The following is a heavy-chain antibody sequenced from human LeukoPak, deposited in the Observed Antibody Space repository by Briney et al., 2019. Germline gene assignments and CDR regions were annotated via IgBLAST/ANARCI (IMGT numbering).Heavy chain of an antibody. D-gene: IGHD1-26*01. Sequence: GGSLRLSCAASRFTVSSYDMHWVRQATGKGLEWVSAIGTAGDTYYPGSVKGRFTISRENAKNSLYLQMNSLRAGDTAVYYCARGMSIVGATLDYMDVWGKGTTVTVSS. CDR3: ARGMSIVGATLDYMDV. J-gene: IGHJ6*03. CDR1: RFTVSSYD. CDR2: IGTAGDT. V-gene: IGHV3-13*01.